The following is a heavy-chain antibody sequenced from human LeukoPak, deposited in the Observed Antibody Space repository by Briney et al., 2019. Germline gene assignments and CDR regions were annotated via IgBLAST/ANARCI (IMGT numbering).Heavy chain of an antibody. CDR3: ARLGAAGTSSWPDY. D-gene: IGHD6-13*01. V-gene: IGHV5-51*01. CDR1: GYSFPSSW. Sequence: GESLKISCKGSGYSFPSSWIAWVRQIPGKGLGWMGIIYPGDSDTRYRAPFQGQVAISPDKSTSTTYLQWSSLKASDTAMYYCARLGAAGTSSWPDYWGQGTLVTVSS. CDR2: IYPGDSDT. J-gene: IGHJ4*02.